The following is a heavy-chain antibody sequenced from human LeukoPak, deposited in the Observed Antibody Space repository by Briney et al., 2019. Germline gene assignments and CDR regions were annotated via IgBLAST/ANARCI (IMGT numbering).Heavy chain of an antibody. CDR2: INPNSGGT. J-gene: IGHJ4*02. Sequence: ASVKVSCKASVYTFTGYYMHWVRQAPGQGPEWMGWINPNSGGTNYAQKFQGRVTMTRDTSISTAYMELSRLRSDDTAVYYCARAFGYSSGWPFDYWGQGTLVTVSS. D-gene: IGHD6-19*01. CDR1: VYTFTGYY. CDR3: ARAFGYSSGWPFDY. V-gene: IGHV1-2*02.